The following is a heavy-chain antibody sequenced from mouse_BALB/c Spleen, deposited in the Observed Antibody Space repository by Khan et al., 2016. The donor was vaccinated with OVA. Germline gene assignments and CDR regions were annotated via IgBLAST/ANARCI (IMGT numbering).Heavy chain of an antibody. J-gene: IGHJ3*01. D-gene: IGHD2-14*01. CDR1: GYTFTAYI. Sequence: QVQLQQSGPELVKPGASLKVSCKASGYTFTAYIIGWVKQSTRQGLEWIGDIFPGSDIPYYNEKFKDKATMTVDKSANTAYMQLRSLTSEDSAVEFCARGGYSAFANWGQGTLVTVSA. CDR3: ARGGYSAFAN. V-gene: IGHV1-81*01. CDR2: IFPGSDIP.